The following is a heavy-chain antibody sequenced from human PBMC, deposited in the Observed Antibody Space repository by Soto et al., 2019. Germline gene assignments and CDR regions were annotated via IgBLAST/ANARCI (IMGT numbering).Heavy chain of an antibody. J-gene: IGHJ4*02. D-gene: IGHD5-12*01. V-gene: IGHV3-72*01. CDR1: GFTFSDHY. Sequence: PGGSLRLSCAASGFTFSDHYMDWVRQAPGKGLEWVGRSRDKAHSHTTEYAASVKGRFTISRDDSENSLYLQMNSLKTEDTAVYYCARGVVSTGYFDYWGPGTLVTVSS. CDR3: ARGVVSTGYFDY. CDR2: SRDKAHSHTT.